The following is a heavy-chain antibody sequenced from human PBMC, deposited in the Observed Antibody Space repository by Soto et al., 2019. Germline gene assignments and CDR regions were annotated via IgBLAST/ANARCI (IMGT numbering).Heavy chain of an antibody. Sequence: PGGSLRLSCAASEFTFSNYAMSWVRQAPGKGLEWVSSISGSGGSTYYADSVRGRFTISRDNSESTLYLQMNSLRAEDTAVYFCAKRSFVTVPSALDVWGQGTTVTVSS. CDR2: ISGSGGST. D-gene: IGHD2-2*01. CDR3: AKRSFVTVPSALDV. CDR1: EFTFSNYA. J-gene: IGHJ6*02. V-gene: IGHV3-23*01.